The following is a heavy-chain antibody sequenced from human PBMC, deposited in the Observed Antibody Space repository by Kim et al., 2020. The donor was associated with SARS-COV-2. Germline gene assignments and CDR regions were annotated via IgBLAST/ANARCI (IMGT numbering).Heavy chain of an antibody. Sequence: GGSLRLSCAASGFTFSSYAMSWVRQAPGKGLEWVSAISGSGGSTYYADSVKGRFTISRDNSKNTLYLQMNSLRAEDTAVYYCAYPLKIGGSVGDYWGQGTLVTVSS. CDR1: GFTFSSYA. D-gene: IGHD1-26*01. J-gene: IGHJ4*02. CDR3: AYPLKIGGSVGDY. CDR2: ISGSGGST. V-gene: IGHV3-23*01.